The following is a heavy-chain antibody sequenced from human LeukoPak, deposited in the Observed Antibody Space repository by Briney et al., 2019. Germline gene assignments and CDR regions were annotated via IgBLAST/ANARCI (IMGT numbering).Heavy chain of an antibody. J-gene: IGHJ4*02. CDR3: ARGIAAAAEN. V-gene: IGHV3-21*01. Sequence: PGGSLRLSCAASGFTFSTYSMKWVRQAPGKGLEWVSSISSSSSYIYYADSVKGRFTISRDNAKNSLYLQMNSLRAEDTAVYYCARGIAAAAENWGQGTLVTVSS. CDR1: GFTFSTYS. CDR2: ISSSSSYI. D-gene: IGHD6-13*01.